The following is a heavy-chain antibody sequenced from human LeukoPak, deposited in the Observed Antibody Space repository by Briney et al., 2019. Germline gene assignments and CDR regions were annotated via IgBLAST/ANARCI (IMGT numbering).Heavy chain of an antibody. CDR2: MSSDERNQ. D-gene: IGHD2-21*02. Sequence: PGGSLRLSCAASGFTFSNYGMHWVRQAPDKGLEWVAVMSSDERNQYYADSVQGRFTLSRDNSRNTLFLQMNSLRVEDTAAYYCAIGGLTTIDYWGQGTLVAVSS. V-gene: IGHV3-30*02. CDR1: GFTFSNYG. J-gene: IGHJ4*02. CDR3: AIGGLTTIDY.